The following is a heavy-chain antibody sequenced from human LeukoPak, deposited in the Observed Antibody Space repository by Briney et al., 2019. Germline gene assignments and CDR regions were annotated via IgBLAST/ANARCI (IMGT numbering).Heavy chain of an antibody. CDR1: GGSFSGYY. Sequence: SEALSLTCAVYGGSFSGYYWSWIRQPPGKGLEWIGEINHSGSTNYNPSLKSRVTISVDTSKNQFSLKLSSVTAADTAVYYCAXXXXXXXELLRPYYFDYWGQGTLVTVSS. CDR2: INHSGST. J-gene: IGHJ4*02. D-gene: IGHD3-10*01. V-gene: IGHV4-34*01. CDR3: AXXXXXXXELLRPYYFDY.